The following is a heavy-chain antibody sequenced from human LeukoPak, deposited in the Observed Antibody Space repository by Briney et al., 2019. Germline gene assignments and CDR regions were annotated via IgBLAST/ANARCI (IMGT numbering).Heavy chain of an antibody. J-gene: IGHJ4*02. Sequence: SETLSLTCSVSGGAIHSYYWSWIRQPPGKGLEWIGYIYFVGSANYNPSLKSRVTISLDKSRKQVSLSLNSVTAADTAVYYCARGFGSRGWYVYWGQGTLVTVSS. V-gene: IGHV4-59*01. CDR3: ARGFGSRGWYVY. CDR2: IYFVGSA. CDR1: GGAIHSYY. D-gene: IGHD6-19*01.